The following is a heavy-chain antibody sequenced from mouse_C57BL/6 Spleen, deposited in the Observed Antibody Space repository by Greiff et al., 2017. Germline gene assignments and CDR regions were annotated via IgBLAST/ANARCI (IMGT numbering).Heavy chain of an antibody. Sequence: VQLKESGPVLVKPGASVKMSCKASGYTFTDYYMNWVKQSHGKSLEWIGVINPYNGGTSYNQKFKGKATLTVDKSSSTAYMELNILTSEDSAVYYCARFPYGNRYYFDYWGQGTTLTVSS. CDR3: ARFPYGNRYYFDY. J-gene: IGHJ2*01. V-gene: IGHV1-19*01. CDR1: GYTFTDYY. D-gene: IGHD2-1*01. CDR2: INPYNGGT.